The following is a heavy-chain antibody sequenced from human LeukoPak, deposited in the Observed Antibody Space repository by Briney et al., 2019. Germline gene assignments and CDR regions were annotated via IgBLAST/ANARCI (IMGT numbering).Heavy chain of an antibody. CDR1: GFTFSNFG. CDR3: ARDRANYYVDY. D-gene: IGHD3-10*01. J-gene: IGHJ4*02. Sequence: GGSLRLSCAASGFTFSNFGFHWVRQAPGKELEWVAFIWYDGSNQYYADSVKGRFTISRDKSKNTLYLQMNSLRADDTAVYYCARDRANYYVDYWGQGTLVTVSS. V-gene: IGHV3-33*01. CDR2: IWYDGSNQ.